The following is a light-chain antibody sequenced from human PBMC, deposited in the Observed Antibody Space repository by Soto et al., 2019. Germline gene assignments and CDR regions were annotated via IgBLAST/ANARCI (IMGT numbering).Light chain of an antibody. J-gene: IGKJ1*01. CDR2: KAS. CDR1: QTISSW. CDR3: QQYKTYWT. Sequence: DIQMTQSPSTLSGSVGDRVTITCRASQTISSWLAWYRQKPGKAPRLLIYKASSLQSGVPSRFSGSGSGTDFTLTISRLQPDDFATYYCQQYKTYWTFGLGTKVDIK. V-gene: IGKV1-5*03.